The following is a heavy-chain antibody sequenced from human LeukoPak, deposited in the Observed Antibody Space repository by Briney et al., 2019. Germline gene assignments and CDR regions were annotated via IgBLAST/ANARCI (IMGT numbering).Heavy chain of an antibody. V-gene: IGHV3-21*01. J-gene: IGHJ5*02. CDR2: ISSSSSYI. CDR1: GFTSSSYS. Sequence: PGGSLRLSCAASGFTSSSYSMNWVRQAPGKGLEWVSSISSSSSYIYYADSVKGRFTISRDNAKNSLYLQMNSLRAEDTAVYYCARDRCGVSCRNWFDPWGQGTLVTVSS. D-gene: IGHD2-2*01. CDR3: ARDRCGVSCRNWFDP.